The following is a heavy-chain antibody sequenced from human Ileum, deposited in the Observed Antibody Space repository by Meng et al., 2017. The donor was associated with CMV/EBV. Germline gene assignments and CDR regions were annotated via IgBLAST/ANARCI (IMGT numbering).Heavy chain of an antibody. Sequence: GESLKISCAASGFTFSDYYMSWIRQAPGKGLEWVSSISSSGSTIYYADSVKGRFTISRDNAKNSLYLQMNSLRAEDTAVYYCARDRGYYYGSGNEFDYWGQGTLVTVSS. CDR1: GFTFSDYY. V-gene: IGHV3-11*01. CDR2: ISSSGSTI. D-gene: IGHD3-10*01. CDR3: ARDRGYYYGSGNEFDY. J-gene: IGHJ4*02.